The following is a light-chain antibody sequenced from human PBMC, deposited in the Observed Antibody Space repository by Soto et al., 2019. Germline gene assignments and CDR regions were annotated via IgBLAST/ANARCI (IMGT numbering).Light chain of an antibody. Sequence: DIQMTQSPSSLSASVGDRVTITCRASQGISNYLAWYQQKPGKVPKLLIYGASTLQSGVPSRFSGSGSGTDFTLPISSLQPEDVATYYCQKYSSAPLLTFGPGTKVDIK. V-gene: IGKV1-27*01. CDR1: QGISNY. J-gene: IGKJ3*01. CDR2: GAS. CDR3: QKYSSAPLLT.